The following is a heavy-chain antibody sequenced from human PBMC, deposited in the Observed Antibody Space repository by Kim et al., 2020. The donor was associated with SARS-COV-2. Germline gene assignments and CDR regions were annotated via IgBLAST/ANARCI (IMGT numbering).Heavy chain of an antibody. CDR3: ARVVVNSSSWYRPYYYYYYGRDV. J-gene: IGHJ6*02. Sequence: GGSLRLSCAASGFTFSSYWMSWVRQAPGKGLEWVANIKQDGSEKYYVDSVKGRFTISRDNAKNSLYLQMNSLRAEDTAVYYCARVVVNSSSWYRPYYYYYYGRDVWGQGTTVTVSS. D-gene: IGHD6-13*01. V-gene: IGHV3-7*01. CDR2: IKQDGSEK. CDR1: GFTFSSYW.